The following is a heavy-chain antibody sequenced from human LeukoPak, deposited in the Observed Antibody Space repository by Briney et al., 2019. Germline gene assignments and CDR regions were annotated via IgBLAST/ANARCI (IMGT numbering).Heavy chain of an antibody. CDR2: IGTAGDT. D-gene: IGHD3-3*01. Sequence: PGGSLRLSCAASGFTFSSYDMHWVRQATGKGLGWVSAIGTAGDTYYPGSVKGRFTISRENAKNSLYLQMNSLRAGDTAVYYCARGDGTDYDFWSGYYKAVADAFDIWGQGTMVTVSS. V-gene: IGHV3-13*01. CDR3: ARGDGTDYDFWSGYYKAVADAFDI. CDR1: GFTFSSYD. J-gene: IGHJ3*02.